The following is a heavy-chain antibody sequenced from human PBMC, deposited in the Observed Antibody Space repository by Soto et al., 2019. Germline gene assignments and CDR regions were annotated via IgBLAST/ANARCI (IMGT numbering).Heavy chain of an antibody. CDR1: GFAFSSYG. CDR2: ISFDANHK. CDR3: AKGRHCTNGVCRPECDY. Sequence: QVQLVESGGGVVQTGRSLRLSCAASGFAFSSYGMHWVRQAPVKGLEWVAFISFDANHKPYSDSVKGGFTISRDDSMNTLFLQIDGLRPEDTAVYYCAKGRHCTNGVCRPECDYWGQGTMVTVSS. J-gene: IGHJ4*02. V-gene: IGHV3-30*18. D-gene: IGHD2-8*01.